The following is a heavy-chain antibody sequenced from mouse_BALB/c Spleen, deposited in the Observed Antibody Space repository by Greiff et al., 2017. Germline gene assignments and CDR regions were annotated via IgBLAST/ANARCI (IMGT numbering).Heavy chain of an antibody. CDR3: ARGYYRYDGAMDY. V-gene: IGHV2-9*02. D-gene: IGHD2-14*01. CDR1: GFSLTSYG. CDR2: IWAGGST. Sequence: VKVVESGPGLVAPSQSLSITCTVSGFSLTSYGVHWVRQPPGKGLAWLGVIWAGGSTNYNSALMSRLSISKDNSKSQVFLKMNSLQTDDTAMYYCARGYYRYDGAMDYWGQGTSVTVSS. J-gene: IGHJ4*01.